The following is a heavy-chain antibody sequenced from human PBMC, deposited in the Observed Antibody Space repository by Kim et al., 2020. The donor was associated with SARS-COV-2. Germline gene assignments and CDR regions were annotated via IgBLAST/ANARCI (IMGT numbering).Heavy chain of an antibody. J-gene: IGHJ4*02. CDR2: ITRSSSTK. CDR3: ARDPNIVGATTKFDY. V-gene: IGHV3-48*03. D-gene: IGHD1-26*01. CDR1: GFTFSNYE. Sequence: GGSLRLSCAASGFTFSNYEMNWVRQAPGKGLEWSSYITRSSSTKYYADSVKGRFTISRDNAKNSLYLQMNSLRAEDTAVYYCARDPNIVGATTKFDYWGQGTLVTVSA.